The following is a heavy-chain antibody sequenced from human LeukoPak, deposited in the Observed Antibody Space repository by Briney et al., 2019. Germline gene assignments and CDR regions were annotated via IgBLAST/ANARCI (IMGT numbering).Heavy chain of an antibody. J-gene: IGHJ3*02. CDR2: ISYDGSNK. V-gene: IGHV3-30*04. CDR3: ARPVMVGAFDI. CDR1: GFTFSSYT. Sequence: GRSLRLSCAASGFTFSSYTMHWVRQAPGKGLEWVAVISYDGSNKYYADSAKGRFTISRDNSKNTLYLQMNSLRAEETAVYYCARPVMVGAFDIWGQGTMVTVSS. D-gene: IGHD2-21*01.